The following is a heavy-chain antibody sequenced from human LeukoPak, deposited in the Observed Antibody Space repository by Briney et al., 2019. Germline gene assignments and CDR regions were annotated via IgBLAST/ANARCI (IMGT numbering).Heavy chain of an antibody. CDR1: GFTFSSYW. D-gene: IGHD3-10*01. CDR2: ISGSGGST. J-gene: IGHJ4*02. V-gene: IGHV3-23*01. CDR3: AKDLTDYYGSGSYSLFDY. Sequence: PGGSLRLSCAASGFTFSSYWMSWVRQAPGKGLEWVSAISGSGGSTYYADSVKGRFTISRDNSKNTLYLQMNSLRAEDTAVYYCAKDLTDYYGSGSYSLFDYWGQGTLVTVSS.